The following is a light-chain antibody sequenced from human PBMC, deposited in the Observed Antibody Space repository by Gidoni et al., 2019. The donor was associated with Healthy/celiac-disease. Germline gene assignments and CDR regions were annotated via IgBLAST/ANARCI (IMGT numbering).Light chain of an antibody. CDR3: QQRSNWPLT. CDR1: QSVSSY. V-gene: IGKV3-11*01. Sequence: TQSPATLSLSPGERATLSCRASQSVSSYLAWYQQKPGQAPRLLIYDASNRATGIPARFSGSGSGTDFTLTFSSLEPEDFAVYYCQQRSNWPLTFGGGTKVEIK. CDR2: DAS. J-gene: IGKJ4*01.